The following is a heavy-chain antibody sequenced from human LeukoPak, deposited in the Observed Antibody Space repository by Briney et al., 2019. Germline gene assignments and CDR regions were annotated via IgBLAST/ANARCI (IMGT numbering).Heavy chain of an antibody. CDR2: IYYSGST. D-gene: IGHD6-19*01. CDR3: ARYSSGWSLXWFDX. Sequence: SETLSLTCTVSGGSISSYYWSWIRQPPGKGLEWIGYIYYSGSTNYNPSLKSRVTISVDTSKNQFSLKLSSVTAADTAVYYCARYSSGWSLXWFDXWXXXTLVTVS. J-gene: IGHJ5*01. CDR1: GGSISSYY. V-gene: IGHV4-59*01.